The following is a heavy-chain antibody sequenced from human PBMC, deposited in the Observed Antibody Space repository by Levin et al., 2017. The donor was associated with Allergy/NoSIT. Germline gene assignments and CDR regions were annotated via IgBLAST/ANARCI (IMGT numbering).Heavy chain of an antibody. D-gene: IGHD6-19*01. J-gene: IGHJ5*02. CDR1: GGSVSNYF. CDR3: ARHDRIAVVRNGFDP. V-gene: IGHV4-59*08. CDR2: IFYTGTT. Sequence: SETLSLTCTVSGGSVSNYFWSWIRQPPGKGLEWIGYIFYTGTTLYNPSLKSRVTMSVDTSENRFSLKLNSVTAADTAIYYCARHDRIAVVRNGFDPWGQGTLVTVTS.